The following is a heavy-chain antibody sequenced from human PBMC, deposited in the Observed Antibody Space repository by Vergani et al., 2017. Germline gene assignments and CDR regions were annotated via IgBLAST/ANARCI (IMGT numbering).Heavy chain of an antibody. Sequence: QVQLVESGGGVVQPGRSLRLSCAASGFTFSSYAMHWVRQAPGKGLEWVAVISYDGTYEYYIESVKGRFTISRDNFKNTLSLQMNSLRPEDTALYYCANIPGVWFGDREGGFDYWGLGTLVTVSS. D-gene: IGHD3-10*01. V-gene: IGHV3-30*04. CDR1: GFTFSSYA. CDR2: ISYDGTYE. CDR3: ANIPGVWFGDREGGFDY. J-gene: IGHJ4*02.